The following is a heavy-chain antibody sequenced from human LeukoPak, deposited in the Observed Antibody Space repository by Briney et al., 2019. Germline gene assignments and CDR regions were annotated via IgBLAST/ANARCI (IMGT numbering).Heavy chain of an antibody. CDR2: ISYDGSNK. D-gene: IGHD1-1*01. CDR1: GFTFSSYA. V-gene: IGHV3-30*04. Sequence: LSGGSLRLSCAASGFTFSSYAMHWVRQAPGKGLEWVAVISYDGSNKYYADSVKGRFTISRDNSKNTLYLQMNSLRAEDTAVYYCAREGGVLDYWGQGTLVTVSS. J-gene: IGHJ4*02. CDR3: AREGGVLDY.